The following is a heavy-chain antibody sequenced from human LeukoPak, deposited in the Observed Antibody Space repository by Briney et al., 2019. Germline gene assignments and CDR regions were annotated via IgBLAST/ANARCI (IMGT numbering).Heavy chain of an antibody. D-gene: IGHD1-20*01. V-gene: IGHV4-4*07. CDR3: ARETNWTFDY. CDR1: GGSISSYY. J-gene: IGHJ4*02. Sequence: SETLSLTCTVSGGSISSYYWSWIRQPAGKGLEWIGRIYTSGSTNYNPSLESRVTMSIDTSNNYFSLKLSSVTAADTAVYYCARETNWTFDYWGQGTLVTVSS. CDR2: IYTSGST.